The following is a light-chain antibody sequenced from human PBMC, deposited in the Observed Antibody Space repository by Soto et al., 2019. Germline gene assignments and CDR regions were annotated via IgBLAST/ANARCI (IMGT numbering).Light chain of an antibody. CDR3: LQDYNYPLT. CDR2: AAS. J-gene: IGKJ4*01. V-gene: IGKV1-6*01. CDR1: QGIRND. Sequence: ALQMTQSPSSLSASVGDRVTITCRASQGIRNDLGWYQQKPGKAPKLLMYAASSLQSGVPSRFSGSGSGTDFTLTISSLQPEDFATYYCLQDYNYPLTFGGGTKVEIK.